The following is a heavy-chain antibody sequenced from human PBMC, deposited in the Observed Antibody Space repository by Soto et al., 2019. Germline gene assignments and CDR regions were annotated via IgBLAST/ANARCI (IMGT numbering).Heavy chain of an antibody. CDR2: IYYSGST. J-gene: IGHJ4*02. CDR3: ARWAGGFYDGSGYFDY. V-gene: IGHV4-39*01. CDR1: GGSISSSSYY. D-gene: IGHD3-22*01. Sequence: SETLSLTCTVSGGSISSSSYYWGWIRQPPGKGLEWIGNIYYSGSTYYNPSLKSRVTKSVDTSKNQFSLKLSSVTAADTAVYSCARWAGGFYDGSGYFDYWGQGTLVTVSS.